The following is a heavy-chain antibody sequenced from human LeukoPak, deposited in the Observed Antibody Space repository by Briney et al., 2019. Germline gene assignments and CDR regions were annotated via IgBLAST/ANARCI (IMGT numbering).Heavy chain of an antibody. CDR1: GFTFSNAW. CDR3: ASARGSNYGSLGD. CDR2: IKSRTDGGTT. V-gene: IGHV3-15*01. D-gene: IGHD5-18*01. Sequence: GGSLRLSCAASGFTFSNAWMSWVRQAPGKGLEGVGRIKSRTDGGTTDYAAPVKGRFTISRDDSKNTLYLQMNSLRAEDTAVYYCASARGSNYGSLGDWGQGTLVTVSS. J-gene: IGHJ4*02.